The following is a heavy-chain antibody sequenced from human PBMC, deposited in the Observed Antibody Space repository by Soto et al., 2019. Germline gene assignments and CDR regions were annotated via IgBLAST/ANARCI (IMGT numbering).Heavy chain of an antibody. CDR1: GDSVSSVTAT. D-gene: IGHD6-19*01. CDR2: TYYRSKWYN. CDR3: ARDGSGFHWYFDV. V-gene: IGHV6-1*01. J-gene: IGHJ2*01. Sequence: QVHLQQSGPGLVKPSQTISLMCDISGDSVSSVTATWSWIRQSPSRGLEWLGRTYYRSKWYNDYAVSVKSLXVXTXDPXKNQLTLQLNSVTPEDTAVYFCARDGSGFHWYFDVWGRGTLVTVSS.